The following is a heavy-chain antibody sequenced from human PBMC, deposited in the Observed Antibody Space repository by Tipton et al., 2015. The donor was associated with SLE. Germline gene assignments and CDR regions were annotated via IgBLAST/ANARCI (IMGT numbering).Heavy chain of an antibody. CDR3: ARIGGDSDAFDI. Sequence: LRLSCTVSGGSITIGTYYWTWIRQSPGKGLEWIGFVHHSGTTVYSPSLKSRVTISVDTSKNQFSLRLSSVTAADTAVYYCARIGGDSDAFDIWGQGTMVTVSS. J-gene: IGHJ3*02. D-gene: IGHD2-21*01. V-gene: IGHV4-61*01. CDR1: GGSITIGTYY. CDR2: VHHSGTT.